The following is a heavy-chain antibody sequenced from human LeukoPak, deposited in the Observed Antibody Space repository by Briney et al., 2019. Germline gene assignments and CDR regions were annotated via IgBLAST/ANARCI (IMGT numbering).Heavy chain of an antibody. Sequence: GRSLRLSCAASGFTFSSYAMHWVRQAPGKGLEWVAVISYDGSNKYYADSVKGRFTISRDNSKNTLYLKMNSLRAEDTAVYYCARGSPCSGGSCRDYYYYYRMDVWGKGTTVTVSS. J-gene: IGHJ6*04. CDR3: ARGSPCSGGSCRDYYYYYRMDV. CDR2: ISYDGSNK. D-gene: IGHD2-15*01. V-gene: IGHV3-30*04. CDR1: GFTFSSYA.